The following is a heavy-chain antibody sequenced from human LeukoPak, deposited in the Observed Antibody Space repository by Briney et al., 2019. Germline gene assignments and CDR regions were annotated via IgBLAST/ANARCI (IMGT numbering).Heavy chain of an antibody. CDR1: GYTFTSYD. D-gene: IGHD1-26*01. CDR3: ANGPPSGSIDN. V-gene: IGHV1-8*01. Sequence: GASVKVSCKASGYTFTSYDINWVRQATGQGLEWMGWMNPNSGNTGYAQKFQGRVTMTRDTSISTTYMELSSLTSEDTAVYYCANGPPSGSIDNWGQGTRVTVSS. CDR2: MNPNSGNT. J-gene: IGHJ4*02.